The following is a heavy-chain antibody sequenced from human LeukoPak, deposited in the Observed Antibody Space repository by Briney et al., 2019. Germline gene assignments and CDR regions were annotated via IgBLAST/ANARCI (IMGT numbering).Heavy chain of an antibody. CDR2: IIPIFGTT. V-gene: IGHV1-69*13. CDR1: GGTFSRYA. J-gene: IGHJ4*02. CDR3: ARDRGYVAVAGTHDY. Sequence: SVKVSCKASGGTFSRYAVSWVRQAPGQGLEWMGKIIPIFGTTNYAQKFQGRVTITADESATTAYMELSSLRSEDTAVYYCARDRGYVAVAGTHDYWGQGTLVTVSS. D-gene: IGHD6-19*01.